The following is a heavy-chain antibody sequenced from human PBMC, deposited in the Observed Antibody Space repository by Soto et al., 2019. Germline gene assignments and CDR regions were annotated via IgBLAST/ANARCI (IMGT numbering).Heavy chain of an antibody. CDR1: GGTFSSYA. D-gene: IGHD6-6*01. CDR2: IIPIFGTA. J-gene: IGHJ6*02. V-gene: IGHV1-69*01. CDR3: ARADQDESSSDYSYGMDV. Sequence: QVQLVQSGAEVKKPGSSVKVSCKASGGTFSSYAISWGRQAPGQGLEWMGGIIPIFGTANYAQKFQGRVTITADESTSTAYMGLSSLRSEDTAVYYCARADQDESSSDYSYGMDVWGQGTTVTVSS.